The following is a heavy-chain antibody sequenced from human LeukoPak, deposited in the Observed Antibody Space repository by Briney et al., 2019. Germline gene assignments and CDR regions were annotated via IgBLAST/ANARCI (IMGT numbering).Heavy chain of an antibody. J-gene: IGHJ4*02. CDR2: IDWDDDK. D-gene: IGHD6-13*01. Sequence: SGPTLVNPTQTLTLTCTFSGFSLSTSGMCVSWIRQPPGKALEWLARIDWDDDKYYSTSLQTRLTISKDTSKNQVVLTMTNMDPVDTATYYCARGFCSSWYSYYSDYWGQGTLVTVSS. CDR3: ARGFCSSWYSYYSDY. CDR1: GFSLSTSGMC. V-gene: IGHV2-70*11.